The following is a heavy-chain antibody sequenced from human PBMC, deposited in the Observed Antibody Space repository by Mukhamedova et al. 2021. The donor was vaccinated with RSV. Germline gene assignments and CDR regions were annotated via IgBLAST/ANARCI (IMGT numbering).Heavy chain of an antibody. V-gene: IGHV3-74*01. CDR2: INGDGSST. Sequence: GLVWVSHINGDGSSTSYADSVKGRFTISRDNAKNTLYLQMNSLRAEDTAVYYCARESVYGNYAWFDPWGQGTLVTVSS. D-gene: IGHD4-11*01. J-gene: IGHJ5*02. CDR3: ARESVYGNYAWFDP.